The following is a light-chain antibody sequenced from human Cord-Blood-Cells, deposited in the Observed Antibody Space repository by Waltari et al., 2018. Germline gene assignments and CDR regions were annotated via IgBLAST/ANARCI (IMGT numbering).Light chain of an antibody. CDR1: SSNIGNNY. V-gene: IGLV1-51*02. CDR2: ENN. J-gene: IGLJ1*01. CDR3: GTWDSGLSAYV. Sequence: QSVLPQPPPVSAAPRQTVTISCSGGSSNIGNNYVSWYQQLPGAVPKPPIYENNKRPSGIPGRFAGSKSGTAATVRITGLQTGDEADYYCGTWDSGLSAYVFGTGNKVTVL.